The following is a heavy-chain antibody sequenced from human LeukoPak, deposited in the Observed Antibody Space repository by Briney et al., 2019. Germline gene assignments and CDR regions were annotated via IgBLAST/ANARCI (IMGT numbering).Heavy chain of an antibody. CDR3: ARVKLDYYDSSGYNGPFDY. D-gene: IGHD3-22*01. V-gene: IGHV1-18*01. CDR1: GYTFTTYA. Sequence: ASVKVSCKASGYTFTTYAITWVRQAPGQGLEWMGWISAYNSNTNYAQKFQGRVTMTTDTSTSTAYMELRSLRSDDTAVYYCARVKLDYYDSSGYNGPFDYWGQGTLVTVSS. J-gene: IGHJ4*02. CDR2: ISAYNSNT.